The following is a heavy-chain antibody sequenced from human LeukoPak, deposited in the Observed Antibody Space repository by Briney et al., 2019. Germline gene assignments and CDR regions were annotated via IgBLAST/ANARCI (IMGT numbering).Heavy chain of an antibody. Sequence: SETLSLTCTVSGGSISSYYWSWIRQPPGKGLEWIGYIYYSGSTNYNPSLKSRVTISVDTSKNQFSLKLSSVTAADTAVYYCARVFLTWTNAIRRWFGELRFDPWGQGTLVTVSS. CDR2: IYYSGST. J-gene: IGHJ5*02. CDR3: ARVFLTWTNAIRRWFGELRFDP. CDR1: GGSISSYY. D-gene: IGHD3-10*01. V-gene: IGHV4-59*12.